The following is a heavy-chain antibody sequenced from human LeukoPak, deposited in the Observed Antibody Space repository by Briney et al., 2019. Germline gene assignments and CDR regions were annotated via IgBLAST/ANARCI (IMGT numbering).Heavy chain of an antibody. CDR2: INSNSGGT. CDR3: ARDPQRSYYYYGMDV. D-gene: IGHD1-1*01. V-gene: IGHV1-2*06. J-gene: IGHJ6*02. Sequence: GASVKVSCKASGYTFTGYYMHWVRQAPGQGLEWMGRINSNSGGTNYAQKFQGRVTMTRDTSISTAYMELSRLRSDDTAVYYCARDPQRSYYYYGMDVWGQGTTVTVSS. CDR1: GYTFTGYY.